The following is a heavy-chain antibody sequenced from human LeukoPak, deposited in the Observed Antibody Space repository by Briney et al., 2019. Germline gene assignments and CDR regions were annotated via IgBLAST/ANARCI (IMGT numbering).Heavy chain of an antibody. CDR1: GFTFSKYW. D-gene: IGHD3-10*01. V-gene: IGHV3-7*01. Sequence: PGGSLRLSCVAYGFTFSKYWMTWVRQAPGKGLEWVANINQDESEKYYVDSVKGRFTISRDNAKNSLYLQMNGLRDGDTAVYYCARDWGGENDYWGQGTLVTVSS. CDR2: INQDESEK. CDR3: ARDWGGENDY. J-gene: IGHJ4*02.